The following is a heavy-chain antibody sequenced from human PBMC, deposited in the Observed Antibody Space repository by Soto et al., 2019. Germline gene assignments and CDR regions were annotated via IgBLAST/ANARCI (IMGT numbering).Heavy chain of an antibody. CDR1: GGTFSSYT. Sequence: QVQLVQSGAEVKKPGSSVKVSCKASGGTFSSYTISWVRQAPGQGLEWMGRIIPILGIANYAQKFQGRVTITADKSTRNAYMELSSLRSYDTAVYYCARDSWFDPWGQGTLVTVSS. J-gene: IGHJ5*02. V-gene: IGHV1-69*08. CDR2: IIPILGIA. CDR3: ARDSWFDP.